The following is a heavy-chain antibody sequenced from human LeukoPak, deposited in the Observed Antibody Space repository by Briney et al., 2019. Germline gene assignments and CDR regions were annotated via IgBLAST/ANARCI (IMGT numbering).Heavy chain of an antibody. Sequence: SETLSLTCTVSGDSISTYYWSWIRQPPGKRLEWMGNIYLNGNTYYNPSLRSRVTISLNTSKNQFSLKLSSVTAADTAVYYCARGDGYCSGDRCYCFFDSWGQGTLVTVSS. D-gene: IGHD2-15*01. J-gene: IGHJ4*02. V-gene: IGHV4-38-2*02. CDR2: IYLNGNT. CDR1: GDSISTYY. CDR3: ARGDGYCSGDRCYCFFDS.